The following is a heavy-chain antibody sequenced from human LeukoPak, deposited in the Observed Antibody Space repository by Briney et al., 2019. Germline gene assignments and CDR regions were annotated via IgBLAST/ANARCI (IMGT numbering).Heavy chain of an antibody. CDR3: AIHDYGDRDAFDI. CDR1: GGSISSGTYY. D-gene: IGHD4-17*01. Sequence: SQTLSLTCTVSGGSISSGTYYWGWIRQRAGKGLEWIGRIYSSGSTSYNPSLESRVTISVDTSKNQFSLKLSSVTAADTAVYYCAIHDYGDRDAFDIWGQGTMVTVSS. CDR2: IYSSGST. J-gene: IGHJ3*02. V-gene: IGHV4-61*02.